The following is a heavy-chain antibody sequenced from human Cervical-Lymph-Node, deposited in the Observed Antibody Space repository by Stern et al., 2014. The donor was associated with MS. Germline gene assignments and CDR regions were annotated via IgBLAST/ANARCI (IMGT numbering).Heavy chain of an antibody. CDR3: ATDRDDFRSGYSAPTKGYGLDV. J-gene: IGHJ6*02. Sequence: QVQLEESGAEVKKPGASVKVSCKVSGYTLTELSMHWVRQAPGKGLEWMGGFDPDDGETIYAQKFQGRVTMTEDTSTDTAYMELSSLRSEDTAVYYCATDRDDFRSGYSAPTKGYGLDVWGQGTTVTVTS. CDR1: GYTLTELS. V-gene: IGHV1-24*01. D-gene: IGHD3-3*01. CDR2: FDPDDGET.